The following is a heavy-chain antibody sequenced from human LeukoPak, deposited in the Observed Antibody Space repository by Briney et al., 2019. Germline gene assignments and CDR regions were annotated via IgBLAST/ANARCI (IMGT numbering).Heavy chain of an antibody. V-gene: IGHV4-61*02. CDR1: GGSINSGSYY. D-gene: IGHD2-2*01. CDR2: IYTSGST. CDR3: ARGCIVVVSAAMRALDWYFDL. J-gene: IGHJ2*01. Sequence: SETLSLTCTVSGGSINSGSYYWRWIRQPAGKGLEWIGRIYTSGSTNYNPSLKSRVTISVDTSKNQFSLKLSSVTAADTAVSYCARGCIVVVSAAMRALDWYFDLWGRGTLVTVSS.